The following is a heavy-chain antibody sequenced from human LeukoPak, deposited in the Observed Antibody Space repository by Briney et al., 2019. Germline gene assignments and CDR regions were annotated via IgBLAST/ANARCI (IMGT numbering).Heavy chain of an antibody. CDR2: IYYSGST. D-gene: IGHD3-22*01. J-gene: IGHJ4*02. V-gene: IGHV4-59*01. CDR1: GGSISSYY. CDR3: ARSYYHDSSGYYYFDY. Sequence: PSETLSLTCTVSGGSISSYYWSWIRRPPGKGLEWIGYIYYSGSTNYNPSLKSRVTISVDTPTNQFSLKLSSVTAADTAVYYCARSYYHDSSGYYYFDYWGQGTLVTVSS.